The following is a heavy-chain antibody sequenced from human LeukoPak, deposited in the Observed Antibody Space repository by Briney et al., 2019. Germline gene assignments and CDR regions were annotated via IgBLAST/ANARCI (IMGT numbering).Heavy chain of an antibody. CDR2: IKSKTDGGTT. V-gene: IGHV3-15*01. Sequence: AGGSLILSCAASGFTVNIAWMSWVRQAPGKGLEWVGRIKSKTDGGTTDYAAPVKGRFSISRDDSKNTLYLQMNSLKTEDTAVYYCTTYGSSWRLFDYWGQGTLVTV. J-gene: IGHJ4*02. D-gene: IGHD6-13*01. CDR1: GFTVNIAW. CDR3: TTYGSSWRLFDY.